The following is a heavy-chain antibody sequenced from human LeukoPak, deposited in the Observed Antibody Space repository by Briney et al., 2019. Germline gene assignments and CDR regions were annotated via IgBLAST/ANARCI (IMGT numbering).Heavy chain of an antibody. CDR3: ARGFLDIVELAY. CDR2: INHSGST. D-gene: IGHD5-12*01. Sequence: SETLSLTCAVSGGSFSGYYWSWIRQPPGKGLEWIGEINHSGSTNYNPSLKSRVTISVDTSKNQFSLKLSSVTAADTAVYYCARGFLDIVELAYWGRGTLVSVSS. V-gene: IGHV4-34*01. CDR1: GGSFSGYY. J-gene: IGHJ4*02.